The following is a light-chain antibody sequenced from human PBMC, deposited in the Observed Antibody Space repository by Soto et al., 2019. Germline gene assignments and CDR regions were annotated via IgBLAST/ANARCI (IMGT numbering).Light chain of an antibody. CDR1: QTISSW. J-gene: IGKJ2*01. Sequence: DIQMTQSPSTLSASVRDRVTITCRASQTISSWLAWFQQRPGRAPKFLIYKASSLKNGVPLRFSGSGSGTEFSLTISSLQSEDFALYYCQQYNNWPPYTFGQGTKLEIK. CDR2: KAS. V-gene: IGKV1-5*03. CDR3: QQYNNWPPYT.